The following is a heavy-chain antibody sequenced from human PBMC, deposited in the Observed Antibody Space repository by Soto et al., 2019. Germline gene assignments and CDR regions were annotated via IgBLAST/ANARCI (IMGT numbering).Heavy chain of an antibody. D-gene: IGHD7-27*01. V-gene: IGHV3-7*03. CDR1: GLTFSTTW. CDR3: ARDRGPNTLDY. Sequence: EVQLVESGGGLVQPGGSLRLSCAVSGLTFSTTWMTWVRQAPGKGLEWLASINQDGSATYYVDSVQGRFTISRDNAKNSLYLQLNSLRAEDSATYYCARDRGPNTLDYWGQGTLVTVSS. J-gene: IGHJ4*02. CDR2: INQDGSAT.